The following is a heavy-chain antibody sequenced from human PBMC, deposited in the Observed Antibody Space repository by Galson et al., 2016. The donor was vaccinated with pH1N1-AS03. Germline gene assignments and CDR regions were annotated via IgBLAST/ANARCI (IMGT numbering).Heavy chain of an antibody. Sequence: SLRLSCAASGFTFSTFAMSWVRRAPGKGLEWVSLIRGTSQITYYADSVKGRFTTSKDNSKSTLFLQMNSLRAEDTASYYCARLSGMVPTEYYFASWGQGTLVAVSS. CDR2: IRGTSQIT. V-gene: IGHV3-23*01. J-gene: IGHJ4*02. D-gene: IGHD3-3*01. CDR3: ARLSGMVPTEYYFAS. CDR1: GFTFSTFA.